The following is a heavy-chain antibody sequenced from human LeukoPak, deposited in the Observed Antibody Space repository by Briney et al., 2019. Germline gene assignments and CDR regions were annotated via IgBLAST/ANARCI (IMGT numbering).Heavy chain of an antibody. D-gene: IGHD3-3*01. CDR2: IWYDGSNK. Sequence: GRSLRLSCAASGFTFSSYGMHWVRQAPGKGLEWVAVIWYDGSNKYYADSVKGRFTISRVNSKNTLYLQMNSLRAEDTAVYYCARGVTIFGVPTNWFDPWGQGTLVTVSS. J-gene: IGHJ5*02. CDR3: ARGVTIFGVPTNWFDP. CDR1: GFTFSSYG. V-gene: IGHV3-33*01.